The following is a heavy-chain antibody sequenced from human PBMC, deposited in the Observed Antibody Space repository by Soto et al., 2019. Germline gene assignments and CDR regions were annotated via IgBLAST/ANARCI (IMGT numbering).Heavy chain of an antibody. CDR2: IYWNDDK. V-gene: IGHV2-5*01. CDR3: AHRGSSGWYVRMDWFDP. J-gene: IGHJ5*02. CDR1: GFSLSTSGVG. D-gene: IGHD6-19*01. Sequence: SGTTLVNPTHTLTLTCTSSGFSLSTSGVGVGWIRQPPGKALEWLALIYWNDDKRYSPSLKSRLTITKDTSKNQVVLTMTNMDPVDTATYYCAHRGSSGWYVRMDWFDPWGQGTLVTVSS.